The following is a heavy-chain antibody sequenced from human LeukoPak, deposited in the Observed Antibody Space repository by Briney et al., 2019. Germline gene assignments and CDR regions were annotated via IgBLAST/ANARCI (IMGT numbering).Heavy chain of an antibody. CDR1: GDSFSNLKW. V-gene: IGHV4-4*02. CDR2: VYHSGST. D-gene: IGHD2-15*01. CDR3: ARGCPQCDYLDY. J-gene: IGHJ4*02. Sequence: SGTLSLTCTVSGDSFSNLKWWNWLRRPSGQALEWIGEVYHSGSTNYNPSLKGRVTMSVDKSVNQFSLKLSSVTAADTAVYYCARGCPQCDYLDYWGQGTLVTVSS.